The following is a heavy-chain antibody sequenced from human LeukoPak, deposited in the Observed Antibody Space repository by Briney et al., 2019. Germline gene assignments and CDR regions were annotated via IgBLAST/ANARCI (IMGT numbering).Heavy chain of an antibody. Sequence: RGSLRLSCAASGFTFSNYGMHWVRQAPGKGLEWVAVIWYDGSNKFYADSVKGRFTISRDNSKNTLYLQMTSLRAEDTAVYYCARCDASWYFDLWGRGTLVTVSS. CDR1: GFTFSNYG. J-gene: IGHJ2*01. V-gene: IGHV3-33*01. CDR3: ARCDASWYFDL. CDR2: IWYDGSNK.